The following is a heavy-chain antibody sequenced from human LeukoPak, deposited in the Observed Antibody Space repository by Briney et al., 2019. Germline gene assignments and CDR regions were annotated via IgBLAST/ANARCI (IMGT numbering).Heavy chain of an antibody. D-gene: IGHD1-26*01. Sequence: GESLKISCKGSGYIFTSYWIGWGRQMPGKGLEWMGIINPGDADTRYSPSFQGQVTISAAKSLSTAYLQWSRLRASATAMYFCARQPLYSGSYLFDYWGQGPLVNVSS. J-gene: IGHJ4*02. CDR2: INPGDADT. CDR3: ARQPLYSGSYLFDY. V-gene: IGHV5-51*01. CDR1: GYIFTSYW.